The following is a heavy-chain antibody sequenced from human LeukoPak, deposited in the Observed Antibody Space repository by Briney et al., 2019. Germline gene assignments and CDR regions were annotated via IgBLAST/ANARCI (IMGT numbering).Heavy chain of an antibody. V-gene: IGHV3-33*06. Sequence: QPGRSLRLSCAASGFTFSNYGMHWVRQAPGKGLEWVAVIWYDGSIKFYADSVKGRFTISRDNSKNTLYLQMNSLRAEDTALYYYAKDGNWNHGFDPWGQGTLVTVSS. D-gene: IGHD1-14*01. CDR1: GFTFSNYG. CDR2: IWYDGSIK. CDR3: AKDGNWNHGFDP. J-gene: IGHJ5*02.